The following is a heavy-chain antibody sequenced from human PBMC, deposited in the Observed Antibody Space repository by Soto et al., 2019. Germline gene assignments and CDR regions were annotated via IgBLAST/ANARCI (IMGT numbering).Heavy chain of an antibody. V-gene: IGHV4-30-4*01. D-gene: IGHD3-16*01. Sequence: PSETLSLTCTVSGGSISSGDYYWSWIRQPPGKGLEWIGYIYYSGSTYYNPSLKSRVTISVDTSKNQLSLKLSSVTAADTAVYYCAIKGGNSFYFDYGGRETRVTV. CDR2: IYYSGST. CDR1: GGSISSGDYY. J-gene: IGHJ4*02. CDR3: AIKGGNSFYFDY.